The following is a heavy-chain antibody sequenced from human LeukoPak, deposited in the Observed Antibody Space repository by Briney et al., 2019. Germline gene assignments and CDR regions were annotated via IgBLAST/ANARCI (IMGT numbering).Heavy chain of an antibody. CDR1: GGSISSSNW. V-gene: IGHV4-4*02. CDR3: ARWMAGTSRVGFDL. Sequence: PSETLSLTCAVSGGSISSSNWWSWVRQPPGKGLEWIGEIYHSGSTNYNPSLKSRVTISVDKSKNQLSLKLTSVTAADTAVYYCARWMAGTSRVGFDLWGQGILVTVSS. CDR2: IYHSGST. J-gene: IGHJ5*02. D-gene: IGHD5-24*01.